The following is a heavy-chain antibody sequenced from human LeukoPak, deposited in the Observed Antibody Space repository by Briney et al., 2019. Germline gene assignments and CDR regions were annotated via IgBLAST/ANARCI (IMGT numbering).Heavy chain of an antibody. V-gene: IGHV4-59*01. Sequence: SETPSLTCTVSGGSLSVYSWNWIRQPPGKGLEWIGYIYSGGSTDYNPSLRNRVTISVDTSKNQVSLKLSSVTPADTAVYFCARAQTVRSLEYWGHGALVTVSS. CDR2: IYSGGST. D-gene: IGHD3-10*01. CDR3: ARAQTVRSLEY. CDR1: GGSLSVYS. J-gene: IGHJ4*01.